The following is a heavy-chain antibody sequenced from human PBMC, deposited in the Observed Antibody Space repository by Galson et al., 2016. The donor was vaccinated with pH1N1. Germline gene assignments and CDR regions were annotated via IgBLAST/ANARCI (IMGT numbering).Heavy chain of an antibody. CDR3: ARGRYCNNRDCFMGIDS. Sequence: SVKVSCKASGYTFTGYYIHWVRQAPGQGLEWMGWIKPNSGDTKYAQKFQGRVTMTRDTYISTAYMELSSLRSDDTAIYYCARGRYCNNRDCFMGIDSWGQGTLVAVSS. D-gene: IGHD2-8*01. J-gene: IGHJ4*02. CDR2: IKPNSGDT. V-gene: IGHV1-2*02. CDR1: GYTFTGYY.